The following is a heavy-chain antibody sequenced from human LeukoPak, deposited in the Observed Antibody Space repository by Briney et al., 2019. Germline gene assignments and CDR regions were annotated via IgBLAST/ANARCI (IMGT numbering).Heavy chain of an antibody. D-gene: IGHD5-18*01. V-gene: IGHV3-48*03. CDR1: GFTFSSYQ. CDR2: ISSSGSTI. CDR3: TRITTAMDVDY. J-gene: IGHJ4*02. Sequence: GGSLRPSCAASGFTFSSYQMNWVRQAPGKGLQWVSYISSSGSTIYYADFVKGRFTISRDNAKNSLYLQMNSLRAEDTAVYYCTRITTAMDVDYWGQGTLVTVSS.